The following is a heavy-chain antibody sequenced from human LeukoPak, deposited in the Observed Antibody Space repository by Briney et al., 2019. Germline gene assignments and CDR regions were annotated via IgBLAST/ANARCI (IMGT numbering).Heavy chain of an antibody. CDR2: ISGSGGTT. V-gene: IGHV3-23*01. D-gene: IGHD1-20*01. CDR1: GFTFSSYA. J-gene: IGHJ2*01. Sequence: GGSLRLSCAASGFTFSSYAMSWVRQAPGKGLEWVSAISGSGGTTYYADSVKGRFTISRDNSKNTLYVQMNSLRAEDTAVYYCAKRWGITGTTYFDLWGRGTLVTVSS. CDR3: AKRWGITGTTYFDL.